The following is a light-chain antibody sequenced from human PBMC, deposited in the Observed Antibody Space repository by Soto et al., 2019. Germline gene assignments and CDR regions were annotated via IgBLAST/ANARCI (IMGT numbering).Light chain of an antibody. V-gene: IGKV3-20*01. Sequence: EIVLTQSPVTLSLSPGEIATLSCSASQIVSSSYLAWYQQKPGQAPRLLIYGASSRATCIPDRFSGSGSGTDCTLTISRLEPEDFAVYYCQQYGSSPLINFGQGTRLEIK. J-gene: IGKJ5*01. CDR1: QIVSSSY. CDR2: GAS. CDR3: QQYGSSPLIN.